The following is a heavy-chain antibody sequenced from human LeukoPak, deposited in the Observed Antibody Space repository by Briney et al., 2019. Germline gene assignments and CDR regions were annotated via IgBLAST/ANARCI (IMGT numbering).Heavy chain of an antibody. J-gene: IGHJ6*03. V-gene: IGHV4-39*07. CDR2: IYYSGST. D-gene: IGHD3-10*01. CDR3: ARGGIRGVIPYYYYLDV. Sequence: SETLSLTCTVSGGSISSYYWSWIRQPPGKGLEWIGSIYYSGSTYYNPSLKSRVTISVDTSKNQFSLKLSSVTAADTAIYYCARGGIRGVIPYYYYLDVWGKGTTVTVSS. CDR1: GGSISSYY.